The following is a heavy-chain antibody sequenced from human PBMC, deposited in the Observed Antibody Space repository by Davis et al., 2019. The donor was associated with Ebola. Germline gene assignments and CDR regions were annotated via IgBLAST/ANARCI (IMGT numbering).Heavy chain of an antibody. CDR2: ISYDGSNK. CDR3: AKDFVQYPSDDY. Sequence: GASLKTSCAASGFTFSSYAMSWVRQAPGKGLEWVAVISYDGSNKYYADSVKGRFTISRDNSKNTLYLQMNSLRAEDTAVYYCAKDFVQYPSDDYWGQGTLVTVSS. D-gene: IGHD1-1*01. J-gene: IGHJ4*02. V-gene: IGHV3-30*18. CDR1: GFTFSSYA.